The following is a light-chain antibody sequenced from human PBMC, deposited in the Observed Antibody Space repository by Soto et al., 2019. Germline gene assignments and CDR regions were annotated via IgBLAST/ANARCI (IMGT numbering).Light chain of an antibody. CDR1: QSVSTNY. J-gene: IGKJ1*01. CDR3: QQYGSSPPT. V-gene: IGKV3-20*01. Sequence: EIVLTQSPGTLSLSPGERANLSCRDSQSVSTNYLAWYRRKPGQAPRLLIYGASSRATDIPNRFSGSGSGTDFTLTITRLKAEDFAVYYCQQYGSSPPTFGQGTKVEIK. CDR2: GAS.